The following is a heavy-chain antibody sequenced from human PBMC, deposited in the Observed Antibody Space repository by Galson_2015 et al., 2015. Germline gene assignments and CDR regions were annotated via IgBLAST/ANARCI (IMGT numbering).Heavy chain of an antibody. CDR3: ARDLSYYYGMDV. J-gene: IGHJ6*02. CDR2: ISSSSSTI. Sequence: SLRLSCAASGFTFSSYRMNWVRQAPGKGLEWVSYISSSSSTIYYADSVKGRFTISRDNAKNSLYLQMNSLRDEDTAVYYCARDLSYYYGMDVWGQGTTVTVSS. V-gene: IGHV3-48*02. CDR1: GFTFSSYR.